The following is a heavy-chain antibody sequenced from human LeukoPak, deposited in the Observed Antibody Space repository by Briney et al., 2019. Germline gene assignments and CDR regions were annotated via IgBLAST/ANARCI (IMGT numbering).Heavy chain of an antibody. J-gene: IGHJ4*02. D-gene: IGHD3-3*01. Sequence: GGSLRLSCAASGFTFSSYSMTWVRQAPGKGLEWVSSMSSGSRYIYYADSVRGRFTISRDNTKNSLYLLMNSLRAEDTAVYYCARDRPTGASRLFVVQWGQGTLVTVSS. CDR1: GFTFSSYS. V-gene: IGHV3-21*01. CDR3: ARDRPTGASRLFVVQ. CDR2: MSSGSRYI.